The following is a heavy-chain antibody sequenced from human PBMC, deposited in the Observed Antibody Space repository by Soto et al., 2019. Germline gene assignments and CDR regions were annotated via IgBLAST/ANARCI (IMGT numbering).Heavy chain of an antibody. J-gene: IGHJ3*02. CDR2: ISAYNGNT. CDR3: ARTYYYDSSGRDAFDI. D-gene: IGHD3-22*01. Sequence: ASVKVSCKASGYTFTSYGISWVRQAPGQGLEWMGWISAYNGNTNYAQKLQGRVTMTTDTSTSTAYMELRSLRSDDTAVYYCARTYYYDSSGRDAFDIWGQGTMVTVSS. CDR1: GYTFTSYG. V-gene: IGHV1-18*04.